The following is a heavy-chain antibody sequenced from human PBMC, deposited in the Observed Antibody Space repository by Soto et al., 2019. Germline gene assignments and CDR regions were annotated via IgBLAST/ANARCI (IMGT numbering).Heavy chain of an antibody. J-gene: IGHJ1*01. V-gene: IGHV3-23*01. Sequence: EVVLMESGGDLVQPGGSLRLSCTTSGFAFKTYAISWVRQAAGKGPEWVAGLSGGGGSIYYAASVQGRFVMSRHNSKSTPFQQMNSLKANDTSVYYCTKGNGWYSEYFQKWGEGTRVTVSS. CDR1: GFAFKTYA. CDR2: LSGGGGSI. D-gene: IGHD6-19*01. CDR3: TKGNGWYSEYFQK.